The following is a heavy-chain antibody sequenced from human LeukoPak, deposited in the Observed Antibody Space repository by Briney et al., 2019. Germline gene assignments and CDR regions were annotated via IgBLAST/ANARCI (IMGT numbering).Heavy chain of an antibody. CDR3: AREKDLVGATYFDY. CDR1: GGSISSGDYY. Sequence: PSQTLSLTCTVSGGSISSGDYYWSWIRQPPGKGLEWNGYIYYSGSTYYNPSLKSRVTISVDTSKNQFSLKLSSVTAADTAVYYCAREKDLVGATYFDYWGQGTLVTVSS. CDR2: IYYSGST. D-gene: IGHD1-26*01. V-gene: IGHV4-30-4*01. J-gene: IGHJ4*02.